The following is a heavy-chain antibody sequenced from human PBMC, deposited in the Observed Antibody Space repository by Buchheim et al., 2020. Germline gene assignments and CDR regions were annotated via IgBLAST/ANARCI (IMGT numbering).Heavy chain of an antibody. J-gene: IGHJ4*02. V-gene: IGHV3-48*02. CDR2: ISSSSTI. D-gene: IGHD2-15*01. Sequence: EVQLVESGGGLVQPGGSLRLSCAASGFTFSSYSMNWVRQAPGKGLEWVSYISSSSTIYYAESVKGRFTISRDNAKNSLYLQMNSLRDEDTAVYYCARVPLYCSGGSCEIDYWGQGTL. CDR1: GFTFSSYS. CDR3: ARVPLYCSGGSCEIDY.